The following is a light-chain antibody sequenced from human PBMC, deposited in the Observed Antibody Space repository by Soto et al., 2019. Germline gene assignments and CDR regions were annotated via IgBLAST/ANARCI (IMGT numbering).Light chain of an antibody. V-gene: IGKV3-20*01. CDR3: QQYGSSHQGLT. CDR2: GAS. J-gene: IGKJ4*01. CDR1: QSVSSSY. Sequence: EIVLTQSPGTLSLSPGERATLSYRASQSVSSSYLAWYQQKPGQAPRLLIYGASSRATGIPDRFSGSGSGTDFTLTISRLELEDFAVYYCQQYGSSHQGLTFGGGTKV.